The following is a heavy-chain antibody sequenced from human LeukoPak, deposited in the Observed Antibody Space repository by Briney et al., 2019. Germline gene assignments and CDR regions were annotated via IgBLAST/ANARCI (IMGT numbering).Heavy chain of an antibody. CDR3: ARQYGAGRFDY. CDR1: GGSISSYN. D-gene: IGHD6-19*01. V-gene: IGHV4-59*08. J-gene: IGHJ4*02. CDR2: ISYSGST. Sequence: SQTLSLTCTVSGGSISSYNWSWIQQPPGKGLWWIGYISYSGSTNYNPSLKSRVTISIDTSKNQFSLRLSSVTAADTAVYYCARQYGAGRFDYWGQGTLVTVSS.